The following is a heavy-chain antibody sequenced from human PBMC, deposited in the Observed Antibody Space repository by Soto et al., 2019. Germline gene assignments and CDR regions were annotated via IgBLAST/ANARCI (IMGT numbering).Heavy chain of an antibody. CDR3: ARYGTRGDW. CDR2: ISSSGLTT. Sequence: GGSLRLSCQASGFNFRLYEMHWVRKAPGKGLGWVSYISSSGLTTYYADFAEGRFTISRDNAKDSLYLHLNSLRVGDTAVYYCARYGTRGDWWGLGTQVTVSS. D-gene: IGHD3-10*01. CDR1: GFNFRLYE. J-gene: IGHJ5*01. V-gene: IGHV3-48*03.